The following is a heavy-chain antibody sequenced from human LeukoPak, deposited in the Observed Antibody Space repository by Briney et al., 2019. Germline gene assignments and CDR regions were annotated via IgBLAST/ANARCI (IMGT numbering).Heavy chain of an antibody. CDR1: GLSFRSYA. J-gene: IGHJ4*02. CDR2: ISDDSSFT. D-gene: IGHD2-15*01. Sequence: GGSLRLSCVASGLSFRSYAMNWVRQAPGKGLECISTISDDSSFTYYADSVKGRSAISRDDSKNTLYLQMNNLKVEDTAVYYCAKGRCSGVGCDSFHSWGQGALVTVSS. V-gene: IGHV3-23*01. CDR3: AKGRCSGVGCDSFHS.